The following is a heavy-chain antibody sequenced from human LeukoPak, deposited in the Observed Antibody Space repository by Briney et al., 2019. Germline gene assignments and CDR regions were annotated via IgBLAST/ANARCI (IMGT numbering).Heavy chain of an antibody. J-gene: IGHJ4*02. D-gene: IGHD4-17*01. CDR2: IKQDGSEK. CDR3: ARLYGEYPDY. V-gene: IGHV3-7*05. Sequence: GGSLRLSCADSGFTFSSYWMSWVRQAPGKGLEWVANIKQDGSEKYYVDSVKGRFTISRDNTKKSLHLQMKSLRAEDTAVYYCARLYGEYPDYWGQGTLVTVSS. CDR1: GFTFSSYW.